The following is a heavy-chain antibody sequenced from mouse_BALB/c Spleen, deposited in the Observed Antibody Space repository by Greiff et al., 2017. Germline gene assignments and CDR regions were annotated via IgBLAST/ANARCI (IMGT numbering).Heavy chain of an antibody. D-gene: IGHD2-14*01. Sequence: EVMLVESGGGLVQPGGSRKLSCAASGFTFSSFGMHWVRQAPEKGLEWVAYISSGSSTIYYADTVKGRFTISRDNPKNTLFLQMTSLRSEDTAMYYCARSRYDEAWFAYWGQGTLVTVSA. J-gene: IGHJ3*01. CDR2: ISSGSSTI. V-gene: IGHV5-17*02. CDR3: ARSRYDEAWFAY. CDR1: GFTFSSFG.